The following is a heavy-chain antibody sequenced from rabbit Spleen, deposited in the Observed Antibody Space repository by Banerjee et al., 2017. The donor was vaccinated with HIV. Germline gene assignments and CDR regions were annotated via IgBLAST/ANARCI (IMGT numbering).Heavy chain of an antibody. CDR1: GVSFSGDSY. V-gene: IGHV1S40*01. J-gene: IGHJ4*01. D-gene: IGHD4-1*01. CDR3: ARDLAGAIGWNFYL. CDR2: IDTGSSGFT. Sequence: QSLEESGGDLVKPGASLTLTCTASGVSFSGDSYMCWVRQAPGKGLEWIACIDTGSSGFTYFASWAKGRFTISKTSSTTVTLQMTSLTAADTATYFCARDLAGAIGWNFYLWGPGTLVTVS.